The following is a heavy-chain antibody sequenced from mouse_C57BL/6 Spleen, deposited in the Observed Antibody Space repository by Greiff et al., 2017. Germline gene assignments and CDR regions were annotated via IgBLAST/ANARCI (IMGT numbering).Heavy chain of an antibody. CDR3: ARTGDGNSYYAMDY. CDR1: GYSFTGYY. V-gene: IGHV1-42*01. CDR2: INPSTGGT. D-gene: IGHD2-1*01. J-gene: IGHJ4*01. Sequence: VQLQQSGPELVKPGASVKISCKASGYSFTGYYMNWVKQSPEKSLEWIGEINPSTGGTTYNQKFKAKATLTVDNSSSTAYMQLKSLTSEDSAVYYCARTGDGNSYYAMDYWGQGTSVTVSS.